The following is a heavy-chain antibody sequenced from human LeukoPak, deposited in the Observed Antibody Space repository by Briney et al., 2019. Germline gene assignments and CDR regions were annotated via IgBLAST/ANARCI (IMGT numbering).Heavy chain of an antibody. CDR1: GYSISSGYY. D-gene: IGHD1-26*01. Sequence: SETLSLTCTVSGYSISSGYYWGWIRQPPGKGLEWIGSIYHSGSTYYNPSLKSRVTISVDTSKNQFSLKLSSVTAADTAVYYCALSKWELPIDYWGQGTLVTVSS. CDR3: ALSKWELPIDY. J-gene: IGHJ4*02. V-gene: IGHV4-38-2*02. CDR2: IYHSGST.